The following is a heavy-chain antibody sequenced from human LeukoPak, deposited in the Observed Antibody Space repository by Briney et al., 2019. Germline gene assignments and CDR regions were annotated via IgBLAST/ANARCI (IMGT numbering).Heavy chain of an antibody. CDR2: IYYSGST. D-gene: IGHD3-9*01. J-gene: IGHJ2*01. CDR3: ARVRYFDSRYFDR. V-gene: IGHV4-61*01. Sequence: SETLSLTCTVSGGSVSSGSYYWSWIRQPPGKGLEWIGYIYYSGSTNYNPSLKSRVTISVDTSRNQFSLKLSSVTAADTAVYYCARVRYFDSRYFDRWGRGTLVTVSS. CDR1: GGSVSSGSYY.